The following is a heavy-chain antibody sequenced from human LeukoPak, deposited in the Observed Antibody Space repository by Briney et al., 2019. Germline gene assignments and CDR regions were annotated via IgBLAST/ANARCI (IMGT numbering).Heavy chain of an antibody. J-gene: IGHJ5*02. D-gene: IGHD3-9*01. CDR2: IYYSGST. CDR3: ARQNVGYYDILTGYFNWFDP. Sequence: SETLSLTCTVSGGSISSSSYYWGWIRQPPGKGPEWIGSIYYSGSTYYNPSLKSRVTISVDTSKNQFSLKLSSVTAADTAVYYCARQNVGYYDILTGYFNWFDPWGQGTLVTVSS. V-gene: IGHV4-39*01. CDR1: GGSISSSSYY.